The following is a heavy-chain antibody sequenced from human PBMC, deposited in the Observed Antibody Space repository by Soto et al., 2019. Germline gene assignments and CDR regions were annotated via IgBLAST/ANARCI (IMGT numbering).Heavy chain of an antibody. CDR3: ARDFTKSSSWPYYFDY. D-gene: IGHD6-13*01. V-gene: IGHV1-18*01. J-gene: IGHJ4*02. Sequence: ASVKVSCKASGYTFTTYGISWVRQAPGQGLEWMGWISAYSGSTKFAQKLQGRVTMTTDTSTTTAYMELRSLTSDDTAVYYCARDFTKSSSWPYYFDYWGQGSLVTVSS. CDR1: GYTFTTYG. CDR2: ISAYSGST.